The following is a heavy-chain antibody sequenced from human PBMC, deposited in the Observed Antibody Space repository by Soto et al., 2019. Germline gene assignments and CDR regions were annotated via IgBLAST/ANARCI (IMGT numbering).Heavy chain of an antibody. CDR3: ATGGRGYRSSPRFYVDY. Sequence: QVPLVQSGAEVKKPGSSVQVSCQASGCFLSSNAISCVRKAPGQGRAWMGGILPIFHTTHYAQKFQGRVTITAEEATSTAYRALSSLKSEETALYYCATGGRGYRSSPRFYVDYWGHGNLVHVS. J-gene: IGHJ4*01. CDR1: GCFLSSNA. V-gene: IGHV1-69*01. D-gene: IGHD5-18*01. CDR2: ILPIFHTT.